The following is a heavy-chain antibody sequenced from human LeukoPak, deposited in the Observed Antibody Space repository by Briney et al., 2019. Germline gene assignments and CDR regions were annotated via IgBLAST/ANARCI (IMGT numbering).Heavy chain of an antibody. CDR3: ARAQDRDGYNFDY. CDR1: GGSISSGSYY. J-gene: IGHJ4*02. Sequence: SETLSLTCTVSGGSISSGSYYWSWIRQPAGKGLEWIGRIYTSGSTNYNPSLKSRVTISVDTSKNQFSLKLSSVTAADTAVYYCARAQDRDGYNFDYWGQGTLVTVSS. V-gene: IGHV4-61*02. CDR2: IYTSGST. D-gene: IGHD5-24*01.